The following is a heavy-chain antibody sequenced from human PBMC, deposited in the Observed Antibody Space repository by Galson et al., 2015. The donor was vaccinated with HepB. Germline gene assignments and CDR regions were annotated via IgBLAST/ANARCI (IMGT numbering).Heavy chain of an antibody. Sequence: SVKVSCKASGYTFTGYYIHWVRQAPGQGLEWMGIINPSGGTTNYAQKFQGRVTMTRDTSTSTVYMELSSLRSEDTAVYYCARDSLGNYQFDYWGQGTLVTVSS. CDR1: GYTFTGYY. V-gene: IGHV1-46*01. CDR2: INPSGGTT. J-gene: IGHJ4*02. D-gene: IGHD1-7*01. CDR3: ARDSLGNYQFDY.